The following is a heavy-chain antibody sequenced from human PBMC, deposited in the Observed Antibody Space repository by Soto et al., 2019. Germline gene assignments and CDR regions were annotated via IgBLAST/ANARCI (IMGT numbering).Heavy chain of an antibody. CDR1: GYTFTSYD. J-gene: IGHJ3*02. CDR3: ARKSRGGDIVVVVAATSFACDI. CDR2: MNPNSGNT. D-gene: IGHD2-15*01. Sequence: ASVKVSCKASGYTFTSYDINWARQATGQGLEWMGWMNPNSGNTGYAQKFQGRVTMTRNTSISTAYMELSSLRSEDTAVYYCARKSRGGDIVVVVAATSFACDIWGQGTMVTVSS. V-gene: IGHV1-8*01.